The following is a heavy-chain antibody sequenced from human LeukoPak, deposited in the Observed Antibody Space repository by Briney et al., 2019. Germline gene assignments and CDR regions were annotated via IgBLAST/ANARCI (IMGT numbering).Heavy chain of an antibody. CDR1: GGSISSGGYS. V-gene: IGHV4-61*08. CDR2: IYYSGST. Sequence: SETLSLTCAVSGGSISSGGYSWSWIRQPPGKGLEWIGYIYYSGSTKYNPSLKSRVTISVDTSKNQFSLKLSSVTAADTAVYYCARDGYSGNDGLWGQGSLVTVSS. J-gene: IGHJ4*02. CDR3: ARDGYSGNDGL. D-gene: IGHD5-12*01.